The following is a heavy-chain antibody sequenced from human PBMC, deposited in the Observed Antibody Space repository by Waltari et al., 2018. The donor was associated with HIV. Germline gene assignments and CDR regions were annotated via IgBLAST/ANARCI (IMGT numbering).Heavy chain of an antibody. J-gene: IGHJ4*02. CDR2: INHSGST. CDR1: GGSFSGYY. D-gene: IGHD2-8*01. CDR3: ARGYCTNGVCYTTLYY. V-gene: IGHV4-34*01. Sequence: QLQQWGAGLLKPSETLSLTCAVYGGSFSGYYWSWIRQPPGKGLEWIGEINHSGSTNYNPSLKSRVTISVDTSKNQFSLKLSSVTAADTAVYYCARGYCTNGVCYTTLYYWGQGTLVTVSS.